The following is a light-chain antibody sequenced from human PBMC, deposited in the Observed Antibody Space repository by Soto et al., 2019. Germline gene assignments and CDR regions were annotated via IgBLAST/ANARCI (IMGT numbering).Light chain of an antibody. J-gene: IGLJ3*02. CDR3: SSHAGINNVV. CDR1: SSDVGAFNY. V-gene: IGLV2-8*01. Sequence: QSALTQPPSASGSPGQSVTISCTGTSSDVGAFNYVSWYQQQPGKAPKLIIYGVTKRPSGVPDRFSGSRSGFTASLTVSGLQAEDEADYYCSSHAGINNVVFGGGTKLTVL. CDR2: GVT.